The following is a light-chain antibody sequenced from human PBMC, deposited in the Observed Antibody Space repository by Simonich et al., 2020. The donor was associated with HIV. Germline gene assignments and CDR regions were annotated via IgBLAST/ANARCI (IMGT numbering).Light chain of an antibody. Sequence: DIVMTQSPDSLAVSLGERATINCKSSQGVLYNSNNKNYLAWYQQKPGQPPKLLIYWASTRESGVPDRFSGSGSGTDFTLTISSLQAEDVAIYYCQQYYSTPPTFGQGTKVEIK. CDR2: WAS. CDR1: QGVLYNSNNKNY. V-gene: IGKV4-1*01. CDR3: QQYYSTPPT. J-gene: IGKJ1*01.